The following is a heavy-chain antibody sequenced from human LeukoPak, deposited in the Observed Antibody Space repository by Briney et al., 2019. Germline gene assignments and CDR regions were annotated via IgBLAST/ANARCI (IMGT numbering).Heavy chain of an antibody. CDR1: GGSISSSSYY. V-gene: IGHV4-39*01. Sequence: SETLSLTCTVSGGSISSSSYYWGWIRQPQGKGLEWIGSIYYSGSTYYNPSLKSRVTISVDTSKNQFSLKLSSVTAADTAVYCCARGELNWFDPWGQGTLVTVSS. J-gene: IGHJ5*02. CDR2: IYYSGST. D-gene: IGHD1-26*01. CDR3: ARGELNWFDP.